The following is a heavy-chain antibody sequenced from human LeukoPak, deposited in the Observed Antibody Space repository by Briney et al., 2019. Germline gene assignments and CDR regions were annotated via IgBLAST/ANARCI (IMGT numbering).Heavy chain of an antibody. J-gene: IGHJ6*03. D-gene: IGHD2-2*02. CDR3: ARVYCSSTSCYSGYYYYYMDV. Sequence: GGSLRLSCAASGFTFSSYSMNWVRQAPGKGLEWVSSISSSSSYIYYADSVKGRFTISRGNAKNSLYLQMNSLRAEDTAVYYCARVYCSSTSCYSGYYYYYMDVWGKGTTVTVSS. CDR2: ISSSSSYI. V-gene: IGHV3-21*01. CDR1: GFTFSSYS.